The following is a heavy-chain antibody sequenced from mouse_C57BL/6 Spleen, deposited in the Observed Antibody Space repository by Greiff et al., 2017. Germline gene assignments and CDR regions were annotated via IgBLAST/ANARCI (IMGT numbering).Heavy chain of an antibody. CDR2: FYPGSGSI. CDR1: GYTFTEYT. CDR3: ARQEGYDGYYRYYAMDY. V-gene: IGHV1-62-2*01. J-gene: IGHJ4*01. Sequence: QVQLQQSGAELVKPGASVKLSCKASGYTFTEYTIHWVKQRSGQGLEWIGWFYPGSGSIKYNEKFKDKATLTADKSSSTVYMELSRLTSEDSAVYFCARQEGYDGYYRYYAMDYWGQGTSVTVSS. D-gene: IGHD2-3*01.